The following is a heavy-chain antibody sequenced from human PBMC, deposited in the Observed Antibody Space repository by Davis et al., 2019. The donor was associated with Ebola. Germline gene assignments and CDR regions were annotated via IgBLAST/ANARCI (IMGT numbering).Heavy chain of an antibody. D-gene: IGHD6-6*01. J-gene: IGHJ4*02. CDR2: INPSGGST. CDR3: ARDRLYCASGDGQVVRCLLSDY. Sequence: ASVKVSCKASGYTFTSYYMHWVRQAPGQGLEWMGIINPSGGSTSYAQKFQGRVTMTTDTSTNTAYMELRSLRSDDTAVYYCARDRLYCASGDGQVVRCLLSDYWGQGTLVTVSS. CDR1: GYTFTSYY. V-gene: IGHV1-46*01.